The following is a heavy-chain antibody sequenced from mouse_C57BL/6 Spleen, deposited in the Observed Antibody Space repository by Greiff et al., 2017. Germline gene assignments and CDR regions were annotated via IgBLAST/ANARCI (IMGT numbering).Heavy chain of an antibody. CDR1: GFSLTSYG. J-gene: IGHJ4*01. CDR2: IWGVGST. V-gene: IGHV2-6*01. Sequence: VQGVESGPGLVAPSQSLSITCTVSGFSLTSYGVDWVRQSPGKGLEWLGVIWGVGSTNYNSALKSRLSISKDNSKSKVFLKMNSLQTDDTAMYYCASRLEDYYAMDYWGQGTSVTVSS. CDR3: ASRLEDYYAMDY. D-gene: IGHD6-2*01.